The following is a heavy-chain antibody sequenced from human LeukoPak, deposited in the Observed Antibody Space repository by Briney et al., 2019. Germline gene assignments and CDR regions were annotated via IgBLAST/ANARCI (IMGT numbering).Heavy chain of an antibody. V-gene: IGHV1-46*01. CDR3: ARDHEYYYGSGSYYPGGCDY. CDR1: GYTLTSYY. D-gene: IGHD3-10*01. J-gene: IGHJ4*02. Sequence: ASVTVSFKASGYTLTSYYMHWVRQAPGHGLEWMGIINPSGGSTSYAQKFQGRVTMTRDTSTSTVYMELSSLRSEDTAVYYCARDHEYYYGSGSYYPGGCDYWGQGTLVTVSS. CDR2: INPSGGST.